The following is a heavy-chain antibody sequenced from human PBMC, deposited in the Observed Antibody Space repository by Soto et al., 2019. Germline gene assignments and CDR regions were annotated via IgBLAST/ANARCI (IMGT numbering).Heavy chain of an antibody. CDR3: ARGVGAYFDY. CDR2: IGTAGDT. J-gene: IGHJ4*02. V-gene: IGHV3-13*04. D-gene: IGHD1-26*01. Sequence: GGSLRLSCAASGFTFSSYDMHWVRQVTGKGLGWVSAIGTAGDTYYPGSVRGRFTISRENAKNSLYLQMNGLTAGDTAVYYCARGVGAYFDYWGQGALVTVSS. CDR1: GFTFSSYD.